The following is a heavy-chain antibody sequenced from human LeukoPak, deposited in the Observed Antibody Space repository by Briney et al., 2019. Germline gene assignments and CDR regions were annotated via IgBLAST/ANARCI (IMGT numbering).Heavy chain of an antibody. J-gene: IGHJ4*02. D-gene: IGHD2-21*02. V-gene: IGHV3-66*01. CDR1: GFSVSNYY. CDR3: TRGQSYCGADCYSD. Sequence: GGSLRLSCAASGFSVSNYYMCWVRQPPGKGLEWVSVMYTGGGRYYGDSVKGRFTISRDNSKNTVFLQMNSLRVEDTALYYCTRGQSYCGADCYSDWGQGTPVTVSS. CDR2: MYTGGGR.